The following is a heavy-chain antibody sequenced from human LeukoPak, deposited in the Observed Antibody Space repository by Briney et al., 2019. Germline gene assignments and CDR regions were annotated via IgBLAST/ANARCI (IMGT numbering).Heavy chain of an antibody. CDR1: GFTVSSNY. D-gene: IGHD3-3*01. V-gene: IGHV3-53*01. CDR3: AREPDDFWSGYPTYGMDV. J-gene: IGHJ6*02. Sequence: PGGSLRLSCAASGFTVSSNYMSWVRQAPGKGPEWVSVIYSGGSTYYADSVKGRFTISRDNSKNTLYLQMNSLRAEDTAVYYCAREPDDFWSGYPTYGMDVWGQGTTVTVSS. CDR2: IYSGGST.